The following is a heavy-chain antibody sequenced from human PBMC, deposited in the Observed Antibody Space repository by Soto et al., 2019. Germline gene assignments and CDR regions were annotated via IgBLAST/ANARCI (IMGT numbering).Heavy chain of an antibody. CDR3: ARGRYGDY. J-gene: IGHJ4*02. Sequence: QVHLVQSGAEVKKPGASVKVSCKGSGYAFTTYGITWVRQAPGQGLEWMGWISAHNGNTNFAAKLPARVTVTRATSTTTTAMQPRGRRSMVTAVYYCARGRYGDYWGQGALVTVSS. CDR1: GYAFTTYG. CDR2: ISAHNGNT. V-gene: IGHV1-18*01. D-gene: IGHD1-26*01.